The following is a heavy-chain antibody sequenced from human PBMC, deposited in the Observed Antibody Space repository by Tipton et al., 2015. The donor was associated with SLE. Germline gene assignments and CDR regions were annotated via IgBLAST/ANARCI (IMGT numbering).Heavy chain of an antibody. J-gene: IGHJ4*02. CDR3: AKAQVATGLGY. Sequence: RSLRLSCAASGFTFDDYAMHWVRQAPGKGLEWVSGISWNSGSIGYADSVKGRFTISRDNAKNSLYPQMNSLRAEDTALYYCAKAQVATGLGYWGQGTLVTVSS. V-gene: IGHV3-9*01. CDR1: GFTFDDYA. CDR2: ISWNSGSI. D-gene: IGHD5-12*01.